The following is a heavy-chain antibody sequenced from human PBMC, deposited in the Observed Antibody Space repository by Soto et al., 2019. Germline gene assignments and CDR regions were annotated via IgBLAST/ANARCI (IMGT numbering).Heavy chain of an antibody. CDR1: GYSFTNYG. D-gene: IGHD1-1*01. Sequence: RASVKVSCKASGYSFTNYGISWVRQAPGQGLEWMGWISAYNGATDYAQKFQGRVTMMTDTSTSTAYMELWSLTSDDTAMYYCARDSLGTETTAWLDPWGQGTLVTVSS. CDR3: ARDSLGTETTAWLDP. V-gene: IGHV1-18*04. CDR2: ISAYNGAT. J-gene: IGHJ5*02.